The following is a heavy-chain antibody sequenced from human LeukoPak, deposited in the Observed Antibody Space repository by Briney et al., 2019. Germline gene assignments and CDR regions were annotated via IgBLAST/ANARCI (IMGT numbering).Heavy chain of an antibody. CDR1: GGSISSGSYY. V-gene: IGHV4-61*02. J-gene: IGHJ4*02. Sequence: PSQTLSLTCTVSGGSISSGSYYWSWIRQPAGKGLEWIGRIYTSGSTNYNPSLKSRVTISVDTSKNQFSLKLSSVTAADTAVYYCASRKLGNDYWGQGTLVTVSS. CDR3: ASRKLGNDY. CDR2: IYTSGST. D-gene: IGHD7-27*01.